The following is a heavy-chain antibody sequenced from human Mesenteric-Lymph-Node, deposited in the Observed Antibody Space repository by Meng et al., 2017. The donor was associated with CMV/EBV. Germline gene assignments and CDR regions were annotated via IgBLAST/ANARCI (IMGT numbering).Heavy chain of an antibody. CDR3: ASTSDFYGSGRLYNFDS. J-gene: IGHJ4*02. Sequence: YAIDRVRRARGRGLRWMGWISAYSSHVIYAQDLQSKVALTTDRSTSTAFLELVRLRSDDTAIYYCASTSDFYGSGRLYNFDSWGQGALVTVSS. V-gene: IGHV1-18*01. D-gene: IGHD3-10*01. CDR2: ISAYSSHV. CDR1: YA.